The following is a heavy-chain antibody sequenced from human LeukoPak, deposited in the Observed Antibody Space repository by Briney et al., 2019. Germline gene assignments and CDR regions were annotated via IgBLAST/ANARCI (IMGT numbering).Heavy chain of an antibody. J-gene: IGHJ4*02. CDR1: GFTFSSYS. D-gene: IGHD6-13*01. Sequence: PGGSLRLSCGASGFTFSSYSMNWVRQAPGKGLEWVSSISSSSNYIYYADSVKGRFTISRDNAKNSLYLQMNSLRAEDTAVYYCARGPGYSSSWYYFDYWGQGTLVTVSS. V-gene: IGHV3-21*01. CDR3: ARGPGYSSSWYYFDY. CDR2: ISSSSNYI.